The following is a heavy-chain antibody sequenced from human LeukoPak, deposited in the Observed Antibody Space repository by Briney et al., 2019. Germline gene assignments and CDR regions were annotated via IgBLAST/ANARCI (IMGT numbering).Heavy chain of an antibody. CDR2: IWYDGSNK. CDR1: GFTFSSYG. V-gene: IGHV3-33*01. CDR3: ARDLAENCYGSGPFDY. D-gene: IGHD3-10*01. J-gene: IGHJ4*02. Sequence: PGGSLRLSCAASGFTFSSYGMHWVRQAPGKGLEWVAVIWYDGSNKYYADSVKGRFTISRDNSKNTLYLQMNSLRAEDTAVYYCARDLAENCYGSGPFDYWGQGTLVTVSS.